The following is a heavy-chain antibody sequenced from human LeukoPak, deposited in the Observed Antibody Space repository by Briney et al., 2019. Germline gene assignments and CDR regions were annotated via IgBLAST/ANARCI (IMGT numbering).Heavy chain of an antibody. CDR2: IYYNGNT. CDR3: AREAMVRGGQFDY. D-gene: IGHD3-10*01. CDR1: GGSISSGGYY. J-gene: IGHJ4*02. V-gene: IGHV4-31*03. Sequence: PSQTLSLTCTVSGGSISSGGYYWSWIRQQPGKGLEWFGYIYYNGNTYYNPSLKSRVTISVDTSKNQFSLHLRSVTAADTAVYYCAREAMVRGGQFDYWGQGTLVTVSS.